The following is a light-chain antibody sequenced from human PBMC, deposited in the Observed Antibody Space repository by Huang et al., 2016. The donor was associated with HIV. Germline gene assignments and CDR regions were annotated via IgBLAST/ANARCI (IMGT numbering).Light chain of an antibody. J-gene: IGKJ3*01. CDR2: DAS. Sequence: EIVLPQSPVTLFLSPGERATLSCRVSQSVSRYLAWYQQKPGQAPRLLSYDASNSATGIPARFSGSGSGTYFTLTISSLEPEYFAVYYCQQRSNWPPPFTFGPGTKVDIK. V-gene: IGKV3-11*01. CDR1: QSVSRY. CDR3: QQRSNWPPPFT.